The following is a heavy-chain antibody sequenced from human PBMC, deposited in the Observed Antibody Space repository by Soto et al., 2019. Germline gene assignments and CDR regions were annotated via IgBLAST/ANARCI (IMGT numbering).Heavy chain of an antibody. J-gene: IGHJ6*02. D-gene: IGHD6-19*01. V-gene: IGHV1-69*01. Sequence: QVQLVQSGAEVKKPGSSVKVSCKASGGTLSSYAISWVRQAPGQGLEWMGGIIPIFGTANYAQKFQGRVTITADESTSTDYMELSSLRSEDTAVYYCTRGKDIAVAGRPYYYYYGMDVWGQGTTVTVSS. CDR1: GGTLSSYA. CDR3: TRGKDIAVAGRPYYYYYGMDV. CDR2: IIPIFGTA.